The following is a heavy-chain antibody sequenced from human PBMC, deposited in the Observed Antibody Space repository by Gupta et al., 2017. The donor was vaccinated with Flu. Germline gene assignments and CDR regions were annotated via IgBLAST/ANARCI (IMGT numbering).Heavy chain of an antibody. CDR3: AAGSTSIFGVIIIDF. V-gene: IGHV3-23*01. J-gene: IGHJ4*02. CDR1: GFSFPHYA. CDR2: ISGSGVTT. D-gene: IGHD3-3*01. Sequence: LLESGGGLVQPGGSLRLFCAPSGFSFPHYAMPWVRQAPGKGLEWVSSISGSGVTTDYADSIKGRSTIARDNSKNMLYLEMNNLRAEDTAVYHCAAGSTSIFGVIIIDFWGRGTLVSVSS.